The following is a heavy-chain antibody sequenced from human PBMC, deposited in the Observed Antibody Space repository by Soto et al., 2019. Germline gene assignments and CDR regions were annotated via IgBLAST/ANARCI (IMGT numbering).Heavy chain of an antibody. J-gene: IGHJ4*02. CDR2: INPDTGGT. Sequence: ASVKVSCKASGYTFTGYSLHWMRQAPGKGLEWMGWINPDTGGTDLTQKFQGWVTMTRDTSISTAYMELSNVKPDDTAVYYCALAVGRDDSSWHRGVFDCWGQGSLVTVS. D-gene: IGHD3-22*01. CDR3: ALAVGRDDSSWHRGVFDC. CDR1: GYTFTGYS. V-gene: IGHV1-2*04.